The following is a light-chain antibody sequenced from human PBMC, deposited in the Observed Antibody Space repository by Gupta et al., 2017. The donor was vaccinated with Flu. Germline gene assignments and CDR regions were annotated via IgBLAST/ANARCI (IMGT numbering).Light chain of an antibody. J-gene: IGLJ3*02. CDR2: ENN. V-gene: IGLV1-51*02. CDR1: SSNIDKNY. CDR3: GTWDSSLSAWV. Sequence: QSVLTPPPLLSSAPGQQVTISCSGSSSNIDKNYVSWYQQLPGTAPKLLIYENNERPSGIPDLFSGSKSDTSATLGITGLQTGDEADYYCGTWDSSLSAWVFGGGTKLTVL.